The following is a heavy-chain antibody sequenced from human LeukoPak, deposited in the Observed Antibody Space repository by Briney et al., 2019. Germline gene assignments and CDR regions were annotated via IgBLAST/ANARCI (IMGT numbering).Heavy chain of an antibody. CDR3: ARLKGSSWYYYYYYMDV. Sequence: SETLSLTCTVSGYSISSDYYWGWIRQPPGKGLEWIGSIYHSGNTYYNPSLKSRVTISVDTSKNQFSLKLSSVTAADTAVYYCARLKGSSWYYYYYYMDVWGKGTTVTVSS. J-gene: IGHJ6*03. V-gene: IGHV4-38-2*02. CDR2: IYHSGNT. D-gene: IGHD6-13*01. CDR1: GYSISSDYY.